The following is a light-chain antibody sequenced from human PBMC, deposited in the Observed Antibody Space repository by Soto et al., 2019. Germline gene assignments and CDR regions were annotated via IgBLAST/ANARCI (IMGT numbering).Light chain of an antibody. CDR2: TAS. J-gene: IGKJ4*01. CDR1: QSISRN. CDR3: QQSHSSPLS. Sequence: IQLTQSPSSLSASVGDRATITCRASQSISRNLHWYQQKPGKAPQLLIYTASNLQSGVPSRFSGSGSGTDFALTISSLQPEDSAVYYCQQSHSSPLSFGGGTKVEF. V-gene: IGKV1-39*01.